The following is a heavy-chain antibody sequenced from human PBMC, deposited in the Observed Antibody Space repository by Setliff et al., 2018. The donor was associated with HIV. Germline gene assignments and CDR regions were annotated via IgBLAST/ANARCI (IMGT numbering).Heavy chain of an antibody. J-gene: IGHJ5*02. V-gene: IGHV3-20*04. Sequence: PGGSLRLSCAASGFTFSSYSMNWVRQVPGKGLEWVSGIHWKGDKTGYADSVKGRFTISRDNAKNSLYLQMNSLRSEDTALYYCAKSPNRYSPLDWFDPWGQGTLVTVSS. CDR2: IHWKGDKT. D-gene: IGHD5-18*01. CDR3: AKSPNRYSPLDWFDP. CDR1: GFTFSSYS.